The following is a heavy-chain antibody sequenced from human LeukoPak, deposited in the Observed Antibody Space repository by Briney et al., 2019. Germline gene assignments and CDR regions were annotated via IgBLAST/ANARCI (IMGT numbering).Heavy chain of an antibody. V-gene: IGHV3-30*18. CDR1: GFTFSSYG. CDR3: AKDGTHPYYFDY. Sequence: GRSLRLSCAASGFTFSSYGMHWVRQAPGKGLEWVAVISYDGSNKYYADSVKGRFTISRDNSKNTLYLQMNSLRVEDTAVYYCAKDGTHPYYFDYWGQGTLVTVSS. D-gene: IGHD1-26*01. CDR2: ISYDGSNK. J-gene: IGHJ4*02.